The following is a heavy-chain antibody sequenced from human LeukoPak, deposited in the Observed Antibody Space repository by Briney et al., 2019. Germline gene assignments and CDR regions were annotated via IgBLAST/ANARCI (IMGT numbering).Heavy chain of an antibody. CDR3: ARATPDN. V-gene: IGHV3-53*01. Sequence: PGGSLRLSCAASGFSVSTNYISWVRQAPGKGLEWVSVIYSGGSTKYADSVKARFTISRDNSKNTVYLQMNSLRAEDTAVYYCARATPDNWGQGTLVTVSS. D-gene: IGHD2-15*01. CDR1: GFSVSTNY. CDR2: IYSGGST. J-gene: IGHJ4*02.